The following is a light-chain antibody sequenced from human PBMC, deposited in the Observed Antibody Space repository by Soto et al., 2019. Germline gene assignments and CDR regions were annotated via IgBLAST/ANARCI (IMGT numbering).Light chain of an antibody. Sequence: QSALTQPPSASGSPGQSVTISCTGNSSDVGDYKYVSWYQQHPGKAPKLMIYEVDKRPSGVPDRFSGSKSGNTASLAVSGLQAEDEADYFCSSYAGSNVIFGGGTKLTVL. J-gene: IGLJ2*01. CDR1: SSDVGDYKY. CDR3: SSYAGSNVI. V-gene: IGLV2-8*01. CDR2: EVD.